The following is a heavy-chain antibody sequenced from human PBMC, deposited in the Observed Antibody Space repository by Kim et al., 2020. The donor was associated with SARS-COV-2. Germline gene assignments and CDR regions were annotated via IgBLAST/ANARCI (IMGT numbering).Heavy chain of an antibody. CDR2: INHSGST. Sequence: SETLSLTCAVYGGSFSGYFWTWIRQPPGKGLEWIGEINHSGSTNYNPSLKSPVTISVDTSKNQFSLRLSSVTAADTAMYYCARGGPRYSSSWYIYWGQGTLVTVSS. V-gene: IGHV4-34*01. CDR1: GGSFSGYF. D-gene: IGHD6-13*01. J-gene: IGHJ4*02. CDR3: ARGGPRYSSSWYIY.